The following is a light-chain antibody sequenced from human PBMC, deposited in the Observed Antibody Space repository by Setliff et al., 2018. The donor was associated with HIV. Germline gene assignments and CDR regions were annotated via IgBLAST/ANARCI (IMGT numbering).Light chain of an antibody. CDR1: SNDVGGYNY. CDR3: CSYAGSRSFYV. CDR2: DVS. Sequence: QSVLTQPASVSGSPGQSITISCTGTSNDVGGYNYVAWYQEHPGKAPKLMIYDVSNRPSGVSNRFSGSKSGSAASLTISGLQPDDEADYYCCSYAGSRSFYVFGTGTKVTVL. V-gene: IGLV2-14*03. J-gene: IGLJ1*01.